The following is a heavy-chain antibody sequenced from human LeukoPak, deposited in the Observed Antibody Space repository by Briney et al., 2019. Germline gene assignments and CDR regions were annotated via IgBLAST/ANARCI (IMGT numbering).Heavy chain of an antibody. V-gene: IGHV4-39*01. CDR2: IYYSGST. J-gene: IGHJ5*02. Sequence: PSETLSLTCTVSGGSISSSGYYWGWIRQPPGKGLEWIGSIYYSGSTYYNPSLKSRVTVSVDTSKNQFSLKLSSVTAADTAVYYCARPQADSSSFGHWFDPWGQGTLVTVSS. CDR3: ARPQADSSSFGHWFDP. D-gene: IGHD6-13*01. CDR1: GGSISSSGYY.